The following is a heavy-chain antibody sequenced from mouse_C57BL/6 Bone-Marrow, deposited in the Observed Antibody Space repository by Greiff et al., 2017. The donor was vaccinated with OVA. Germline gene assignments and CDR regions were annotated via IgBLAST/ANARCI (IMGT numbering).Heavy chain of an antibody. CDR1: GFTFSDYG. Sequence: EVHLVESGGGLVQPGGSLKLSCAASGFTFSDYGMAWVRQAPRKGPEWVAFISNLAYSIYYADTVTGRFTISRENAKNTLYLEMSSLRSEDTAMYYCARHRRLRRGYAMDYWGQGTSVTVSS. J-gene: IGHJ4*01. CDR2: ISNLAYSI. V-gene: IGHV5-15*01. D-gene: IGHD2-4*01. CDR3: ARHRRLRRGYAMDY.